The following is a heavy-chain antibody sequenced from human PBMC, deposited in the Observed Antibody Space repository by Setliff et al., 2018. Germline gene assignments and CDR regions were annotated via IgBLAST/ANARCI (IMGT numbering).Heavy chain of an antibody. Sequence: PGESLKISCKGSGYSFSNFWIGWVRQMPGKGLEWMGIIYPGDSDARYRPSFQGQVTISADKSINTAYLQWSSLKASDTAMYYCARWDCSGDNCQSGFDYWGQGTRVTVSS. V-gene: IGHV5-51*01. J-gene: IGHJ4*02. CDR2: IYPGDSDA. D-gene: IGHD2-15*01. CDR3: ARWDCSGDNCQSGFDY. CDR1: GYSFSNFW.